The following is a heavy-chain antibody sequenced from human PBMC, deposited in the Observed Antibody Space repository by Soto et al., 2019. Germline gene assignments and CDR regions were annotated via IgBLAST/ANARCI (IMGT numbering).Heavy chain of an antibody. Sequence: QVQLVESGGGVVQPGRSLRLSCAASGFTFSSYGMHWVRQAPGKALEWVAVIWYGGSDKYYADSVKGRFTISRDNSKNTLYLQMNSLSAEDTAVYYCARAGLLLDYWGQGTLVTVSS. V-gene: IGHV3-33*01. CDR2: IWYGGSDK. CDR1: GFTFSSYG. D-gene: IGHD1-26*01. J-gene: IGHJ4*02. CDR3: ARAGLLLDY.